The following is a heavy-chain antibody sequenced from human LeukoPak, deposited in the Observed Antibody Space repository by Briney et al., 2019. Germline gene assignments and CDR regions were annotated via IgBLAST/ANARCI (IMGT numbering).Heavy chain of an antibody. CDR3: ARDIGSSGYYPDALDI. CDR1: GYTFTSHG. V-gene: IGHV1-18*01. CDR2: ISACNCNT. J-gene: IGHJ3*02. D-gene: IGHD3-22*01. Sequence: ASVKVSCKASGYTFTSHGITWVRQAPGQGLEGMGWISACNCNTNYAQKLQDRVTMTTDTSTSTAYMELRSLRSDDTAVYYCARDIGSSGYYPDALDIWGQGTMVTVSS.